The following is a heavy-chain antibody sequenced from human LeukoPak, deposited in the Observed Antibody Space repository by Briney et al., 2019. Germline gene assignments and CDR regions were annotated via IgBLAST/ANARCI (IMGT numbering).Heavy chain of an antibody. V-gene: IGHV3-11*04. CDR3: ARGPYGDLWTGFDY. D-gene: IGHD3/OR15-3a*01. CDR1: GFTFSDYY. CDR2: ISSSGSTI. J-gene: IGHJ4*02. Sequence: GGSLRLSCAASGFTFSDYYMSWIRQAPGKGLEWVSYISSSGSTIYYADSVKGRFTISRDNAKNTLFLQMNSLRVEDTAIYYCARGPYGDLWTGFDYWGQGSLVTVSS.